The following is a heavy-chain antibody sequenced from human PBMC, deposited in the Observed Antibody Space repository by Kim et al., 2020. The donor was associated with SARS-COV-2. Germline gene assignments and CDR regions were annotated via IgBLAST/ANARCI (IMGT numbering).Heavy chain of an antibody. V-gene: IGHV3-30*18. CDR2: ISYDGSNK. D-gene: IGHD3-22*01. CDR1: GFTFSSYG. J-gene: IGHJ3*02. Sequence: GGSLRLSCAASGFTFSSYGMHWVRQAPGKGLEWVAVISYDGSNKYYADSVKGRFTISRDNSKNTLYLQMNSLRAEDTAVYYCAKEALLLDAFDIWGQGTMVTVSS. CDR3: AKEALLLDAFDI.